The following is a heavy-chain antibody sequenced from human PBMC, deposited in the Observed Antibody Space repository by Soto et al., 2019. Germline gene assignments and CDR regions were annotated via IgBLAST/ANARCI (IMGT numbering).Heavy chain of an antibody. D-gene: IGHD6-13*01. CDR2: IYYSGST. V-gene: IGHV4-30-4*01. Sequence: QVQLQESGPGLVKPSQTLSLTCTVSGGSISSGDYYWSWIRQPPGKGLEWIGYIYYSGSTYYNPSLKSRVTISVDTSKNQFSLKLSSVTAADTAVYYCARLNKREGIAAAATFDYWGQGTLVTVSS. CDR1: GGSISSGDYY. CDR3: ARLNKREGIAAAATFDY. J-gene: IGHJ4*02.